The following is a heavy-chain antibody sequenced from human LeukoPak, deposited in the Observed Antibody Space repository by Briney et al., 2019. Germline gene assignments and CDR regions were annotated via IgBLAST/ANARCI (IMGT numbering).Heavy chain of an antibody. CDR2: VFYRGRT. V-gene: IGHV4-59*12. D-gene: IGHD2-2*02. CDR3: ARARPRSSTSCYTREGRPRGFVYYYGMDV. Sequence: PSETLSLTCTVSGDSMRRNYWRWIRQSPGKGREGSGYVFYRGRTNYNPSLRGRATLSVDASKNQLSLKLNSVTAAATAVYYCARARPRSSTSCYTREGRPRGFVYYYGMDVWGQGTTVTVSS. J-gene: IGHJ6*02. CDR1: GDSMRRNY.